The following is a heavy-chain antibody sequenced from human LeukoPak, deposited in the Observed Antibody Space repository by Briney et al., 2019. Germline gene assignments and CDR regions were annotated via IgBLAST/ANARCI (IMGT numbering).Heavy chain of an antibody. CDR3: ARGGYCSSTSCPFDF. Sequence: SVKVSCKASGGTFSTYAISWMRQAPGQGLELMGRIIPILGITNYAQKFQGRVTITADKSTTTASMELSSLRSEDTAVYYCARGGYCSSTSCPFDFWGQGTLVTVSS. CDR1: GGTFSTYA. D-gene: IGHD2-2*01. V-gene: IGHV1-69*04. CDR2: IIPILGIT. J-gene: IGHJ4*02.